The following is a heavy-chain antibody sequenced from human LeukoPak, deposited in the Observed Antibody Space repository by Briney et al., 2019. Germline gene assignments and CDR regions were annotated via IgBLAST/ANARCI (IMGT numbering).Heavy chain of an antibody. V-gene: IGHV3-23*01. Sequence: PGGPLRLSCAASGFTFSSYAMSWVRQAPGKGLEWVSAISGSGGSTYYADSVKGRFTISRDNSKNTLYLQMNSLRAEDTAVYYCAEDALDSSGYYLGEYFQHWGQGTLVTVSS. CDR3: AEDALDSSGYYLGEYFQH. CDR1: GFTFSSYA. D-gene: IGHD3-22*01. CDR2: ISGSGGST. J-gene: IGHJ1*01.